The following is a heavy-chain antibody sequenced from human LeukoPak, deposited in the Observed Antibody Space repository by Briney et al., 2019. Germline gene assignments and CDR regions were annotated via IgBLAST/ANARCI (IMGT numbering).Heavy chain of an antibody. CDR2: IKQDGSEK. J-gene: IGHJ4*02. Sequence: GGSLRLSCAASGFTFSSYWTNWVRQAPGKGLEWVANIKQDGSEKYYVDSVKGRFTISRDNAKNSLYLQMSSLRAEDTAVYYCAPGGVAGDYWGQGTLVTVSS. CDR3: APGGVAGDY. V-gene: IGHV3-7*01. D-gene: IGHD6-19*01. CDR1: GFTFSSYW.